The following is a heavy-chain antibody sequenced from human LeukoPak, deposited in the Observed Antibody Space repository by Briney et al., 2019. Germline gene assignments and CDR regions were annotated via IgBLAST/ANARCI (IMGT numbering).Heavy chain of an antibody. Sequence: SGGSLRLSCAASGFTFSSYAMSWVRQAPGKGLEWVSAISGSGGSTYYADSVKGRFTISRDNSKNTLYLQMNSLRAEDTAVYYCAKFDGYSYGYDYWGQGTLVTVSS. CDR3: AKFDGYSYGYDY. J-gene: IGHJ4*02. CDR2: ISGSGGST. CDR1: GFTFSSYA. V-gene: IGHV3-23*01. D-gene: IGHD5-18*01.